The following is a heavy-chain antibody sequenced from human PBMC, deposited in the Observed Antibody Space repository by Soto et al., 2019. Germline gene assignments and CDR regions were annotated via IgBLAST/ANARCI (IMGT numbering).Heavy chain of an antibody. CDR2: IIPIFGTA. J-gene: IGHJ4*02. V-gene: IGHV1-69*01. CDR3: ARNSRGRYDFWSAPTR. Sequence: QVQLVQSGAEVKKPGPSVKVSCKASGGTFSSYSISWVRQAPGQGLEWMGGIIPIFGTANYAQKFQGRVTITADESTSTAYMELSSLRSEDTAVYYCARNSRGRYDFWSAPTRWGQGTLVTVSS. D-gene: IGHD3-3*01. CDR1: GGTFSSYS.